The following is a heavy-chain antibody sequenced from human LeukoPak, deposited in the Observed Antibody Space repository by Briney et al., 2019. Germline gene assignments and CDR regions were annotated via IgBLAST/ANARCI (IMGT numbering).Heavy chain of an antibody. CDR1: GGSFSNYY. CDR3: ARFGGKAAIRRGRVDTYYMDV. CDR2: INHSGST. D-gene: IGHD2-21*02. Sequence: SETLSLTCAVYGGSFSNYYWSWIRQPPGKGLEWIGEINHSGSTNYNPSLKSRVTISVDTSKNPFSLKLSSVTAADTAVYYCARFGGKAAIRRGRVDTYYMDVWGKGTTVTVSS. V-gene: IGHV4-34*01. J-gene: IGHJ6*03.